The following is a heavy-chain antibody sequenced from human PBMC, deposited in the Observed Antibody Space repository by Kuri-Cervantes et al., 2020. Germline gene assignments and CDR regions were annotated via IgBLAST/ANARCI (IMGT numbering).Heavy chain of an antibody. Sequence: GSLRLSCAVYGGSFSGYYWSWIRQPPGKGLEWIGEINHSGSTNYNPSLKSRVTISVDTSKNQFSLKLNSVTAADTAVYYCARGQPYGDYPYYYYYMDVWGKGTTVTVSS. J-gene: IGHJ6*03. CDR1: GGSFSGYY. CDR2: INHSGST. D-gene: IGHD4-17*01. V-gene: IGHV4-34*01. CDR3: ARGQPYGDYPYYYYYMDV.